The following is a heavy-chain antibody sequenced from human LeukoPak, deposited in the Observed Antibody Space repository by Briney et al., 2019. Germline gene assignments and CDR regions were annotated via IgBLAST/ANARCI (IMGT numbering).Heavy chain of an antibody. CDR1: GYYW. D-gene: IGHD6-19*01. J-gene: IGHJ6*02. CDR2: INSDGSWT. V-gene: IGHV3-74*01. Sequence: GGSLRLSCAASGYYWMHWVRQAPGKGLVWVSHINSDGSWTSYADSVKGRFTISRDNSKNTLYLQMNSLRAEDTAVYYCARSYSSGSYYYYGMDVWGQGTTVTVSS. CDR3: ARSYSSGSYYYYGMDV.